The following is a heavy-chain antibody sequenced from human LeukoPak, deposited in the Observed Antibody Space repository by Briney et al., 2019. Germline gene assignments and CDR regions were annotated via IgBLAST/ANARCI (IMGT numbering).Heavy chain of an antibody. Sequence: SLRLSCAASGFTFDDYAMHWVRQAPGKGLEWVSGISWNSGSIGYADSVKGRFTISRDNSKNTLYLQMNSLRAEDTAVYYCAKDRESYGDYGGDAFDIWGQGTMVTVSS. D-gene: IGHD4-17*01. CDR2: ISWNSGSI. CDR1: GFTFDDYA. V-gene: IGHV3-9*01. CDR3: AKDRESYGDYGGDAFDI. J-gene: IGHJ3*02.